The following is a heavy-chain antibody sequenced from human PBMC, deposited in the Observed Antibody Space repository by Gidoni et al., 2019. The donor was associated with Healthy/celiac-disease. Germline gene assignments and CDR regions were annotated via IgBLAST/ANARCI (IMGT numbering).Heavy chain of an antibody. CDR2: NYYSGST. Sequence: QLQLQESGPGLVKPSQTLSLTCTVSGRSISRGGYYWSWIRQHPGKGLEWIGYNYYSGSTYHNPSLKSRVTISVDTSKNQFSLKLSSVTAADTAVYYCARGPDYGDYFYAFDIWGQGTMVTVSS. CDR1: GRSISRGGYY. CDR3: ARGPDYGDYFYAFDI. V-gene: IGHV4-31*03. D-gene: IGHD4-17*01. J-gene: IGHJ3*02.